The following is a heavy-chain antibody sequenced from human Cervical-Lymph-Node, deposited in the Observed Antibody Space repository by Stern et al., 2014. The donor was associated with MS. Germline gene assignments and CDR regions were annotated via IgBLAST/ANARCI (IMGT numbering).Heavy chain of an antibody. J-gene: IGHJ5*02. Sequence: HVQLVQSGAEVKSPGASVKVSCKAFGYTFSDYGINWLRQARGQGLEWMGWINSYNDNTHYAQKFQGRVTMTTDTSTTTAYMEMRSLTSDDTTVYYCARGDFGVVTNHWFDPWGQGTLVTVSS. D-gene: IGHD3-3*01. CDR2: INSYNDNT. CDR3: ARGDFGVVTNHWFDP. V-gene: IGHV1-18*01. CDR1: GYTFSDYG.